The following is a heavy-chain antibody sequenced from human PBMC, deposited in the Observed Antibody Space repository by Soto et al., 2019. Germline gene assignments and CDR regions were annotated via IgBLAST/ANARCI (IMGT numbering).Heavy chain of an antibody. D-gene: IGHD3-22*01. V-gene: IGHV1-18*04. J-gene: IGHJ6*02. Sequence: GASVTVSCKASGYTFTSYGISWVRQAPGQGLEWMGWISAYNGNTNYAQKLQGRVTMTTDTSTSTAYMELRSLRSDDTAVYYCARDPHYYDSSGYLSPQRYYYYGMDVWGQGTTVTVSS. CDR1: GYTFTSYG. CDR3: ARDPHYYDSSGYLSPQRYYYYGMDV. CDR2: ISAYNGNT.